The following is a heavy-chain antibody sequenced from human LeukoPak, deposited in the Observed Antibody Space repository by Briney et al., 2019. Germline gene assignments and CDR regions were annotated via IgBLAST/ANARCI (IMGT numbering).Heavy chain of an antibody. J-gene: IGHJ5*02. CDR2: IYYSGST. CDR1: GGSISSGDYY. V-gene: IGHV4-30-4*01. CDR3: ARGFVYSSSSFFGPSYNWFDP. Sequence: PSEILSLTCTVSGGSISSGDYYWSWIRQPPGKGLEWIGYIYYSGSTYYNPSLKSRVTISVDTSKNQFSLKLSSVTAADTAVYYCARGFVYSSSSFFGPSYNWFDPWGQGTLVTVSS. D-gene: IGHD6-6*01.